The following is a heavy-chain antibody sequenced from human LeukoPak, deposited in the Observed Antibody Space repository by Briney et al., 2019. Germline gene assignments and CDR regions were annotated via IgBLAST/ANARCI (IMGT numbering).Heavy chain of an antibody. D-gene: IGHD2-2*01. CDR1: GGSISSSSYY. Sequence: SETLSLTCTVSGGSISSSSYYWGWIRQPPGKGLEWVGSIYYSGSTYYNPSLKSRVTISVDTSKNQFSLKLSSVTAADTAVYYCASVVVPAAGGDYWGQGTLVTVSS. V-gene: IGHV4-39*01. J-gene: IGHJ4*02. CDR2: IYYSGST. CDR3: ASVVVPAAGGDY.